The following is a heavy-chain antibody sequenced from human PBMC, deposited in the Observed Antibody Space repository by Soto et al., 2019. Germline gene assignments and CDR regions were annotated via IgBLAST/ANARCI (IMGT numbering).Heavy chain of an antibody. CDR3: ARSMGDYGAFDI. CDR1: GFTFSSYS. J-gene: IGHJ3*02. Sequence: PGGSLRLSCAASGFTFSSYSMNWVRQAPGKGLEWVSSISSSSSYIYYADSVEGRFTISRDNAKNSLYLQMNSLRAEDTAVYYCARSMGDYGAFDIWGQGTMVTVSS. CDR2: ISSSSSYI. V-gene: IGHV3-21*01. D-gene: IGHD4-17*01.